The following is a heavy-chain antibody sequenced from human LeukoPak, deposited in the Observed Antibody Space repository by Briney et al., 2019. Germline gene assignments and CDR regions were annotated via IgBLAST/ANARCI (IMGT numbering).Heavy chain of an antibody. Sequence: SQTLSLTCTVSGGSISSGGYYWSWIRQPPGKGLEWIGYIYHSGSTYYNPSLKSRVTISVDRSKDQFSLKLSSVTAADTAVYYCARALHDWYFDLWGRGTLVTVSS. V-gene: IGHV4-30-2*01. CDR1: GGSISSGGYY. CDR2: IYHSGST. J-gene: IGHJ2*01. CDR3: ARALHDWYFDL.